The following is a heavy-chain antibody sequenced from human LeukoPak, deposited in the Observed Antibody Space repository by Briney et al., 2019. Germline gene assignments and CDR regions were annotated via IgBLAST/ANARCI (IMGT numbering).Heavy chain of an antibody. CDR3: ARRHYYNGRAYYFLDY. V-gene: IGHV4-61*01. CDR1: GGSVSSGSYY. CDR2: IYYSGST. Sequence: SETLSLTCTVSGGSVSSGSYYWSWIRQPPGKGLEWIGYIYYSGSTNYNPSLKSRVTISVDTSKNQFTLRLSSPTAADTAVYYCARRHYYNGRAYYFLDYWGQGTLVTVSS. J-gene: IGHJ4*02. D-gene: IGHD3-22*01.